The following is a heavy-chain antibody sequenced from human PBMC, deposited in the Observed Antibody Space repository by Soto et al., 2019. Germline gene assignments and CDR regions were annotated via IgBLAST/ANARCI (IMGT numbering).Heavy chain of an antibody. V-gene: IGHV3-66*01. CDR2: IYSDGST. CDR1: GFTVSSTY. J-gene: IGHJ1*01. CDR3: AREQVGAATEYFQH. Sequence: EVQLVESGGGLVQPGGSLRLSCAASGFTVSSTYMSWVRQAPGKGLEWVSVIYSDGSTYYADSVKGRFTISRDNSKNTLYLQMNSLRAEDTAVYYCAREQVGAATEYFQHWGQGTLVNVSS. D-gene: IGHD1-26*01.